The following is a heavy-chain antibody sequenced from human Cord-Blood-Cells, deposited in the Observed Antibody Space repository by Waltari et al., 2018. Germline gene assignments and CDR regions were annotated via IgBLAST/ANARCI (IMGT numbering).Heavy chain of an antibody. Sequence: EVQLLASGGGLVQPGGSLSLSCAASGFTFSSYAMSWVRQAPGKGLEWVSAIGGSGGSTYYADSVKGRFTISRDKSKNTLYLQMNSLRAEDTAVYYCANSEGYYYGMDVWGQGTTVTVSS. V-gene: IGHV3-23*01. J-gene: IGHJ6*02. CDR1: GFTFSSYA. CDR3: ANSEGYYYGMDV. CDR2: IGGSGGST.